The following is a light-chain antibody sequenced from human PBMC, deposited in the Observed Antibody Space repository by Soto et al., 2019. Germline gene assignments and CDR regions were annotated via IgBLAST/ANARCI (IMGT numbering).Light chain of an antibody. CDR1: SSNIGAGYD. Sequence: QSVLTQPPSVSGAPGQRVTISCTGSSSNIGAGYDVHWYQQLPGTAPKVLIYGNSNRPSGVPDRFSGSKSGTSASLAISGLQSEDEADYYCAAWDASLNGYVFGAGTKVTVL. CDR3: AAWDASLNGYV. CDR2: GNS. J-gene: IGLJ1*01. V-gene: IGLV1-40*01.